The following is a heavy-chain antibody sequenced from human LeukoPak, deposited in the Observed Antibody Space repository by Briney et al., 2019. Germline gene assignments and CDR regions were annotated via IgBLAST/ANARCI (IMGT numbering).Heavy chain of an antibody. V-gene: IGHV3-48*04. CDR3: ARRYGSGSYYNDLNWFDP. J-gene: IGHJ5*02. CDR2: ISSSGSTI. D-gene: IGHD3-10*01. CDR1: GFTFSSYW. Sequence: GGSLRLSCAASGFTFSSYWMSWVRQAPGKGLEWVSYISSSGSTIYYADSVKGRFTISRDNAKNSLYLQMNSLRAEDTAVYYCARRYGSGSYYNDLNWFDPWGQGTLVTVSS.